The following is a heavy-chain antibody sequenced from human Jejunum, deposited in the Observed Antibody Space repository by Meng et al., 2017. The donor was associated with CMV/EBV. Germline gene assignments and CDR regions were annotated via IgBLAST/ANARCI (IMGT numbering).Heavy chain of an antibody. CDR3: AREGTNSYYFDY. CDR1: GASIRTGDSY. Sequence: QVQLQESGPGLVKPSQTLSLTCTVSGASIRTGDSYWSWIRQPPGKGLEWIGYIYESGSTSYNPSLESRVTISVDTSKNQFSLKVMSVTAADTAVYYCAREGTNSYYFDYWGQGTLVTVSS. V-gene: IGHV4-30-4*01. J-gene: IGHJ4*02. D-gene: IGHD1-14*01. CDR2: IYESGST.